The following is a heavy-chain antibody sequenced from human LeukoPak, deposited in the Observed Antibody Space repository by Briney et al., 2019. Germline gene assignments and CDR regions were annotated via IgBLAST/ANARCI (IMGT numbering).Heavy chain of an antibody. CDR1: GXTFSSYA. CDR2: ISYDGGNK. V-gene: IGHV3-30-3*01. CDR3: ASALSGSPNY. J-gene: IGHJ4*02. Sequence: GGSLRLSCAASGXTFSSYAMHWVRQAPGKGLEWVAVISYDGGNKYYADSVKGRFTISRDNSKNTLYLQMNSLRAEDTAVYYCASALSGSPNYWGQGTLVTVSS. D-gene: IGHD1-26*01.